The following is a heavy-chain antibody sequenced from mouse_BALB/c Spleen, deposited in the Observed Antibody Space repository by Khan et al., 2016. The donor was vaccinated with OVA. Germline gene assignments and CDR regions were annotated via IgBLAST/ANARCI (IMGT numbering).Heavy chain of an antibody. CDR2: INYSGNT. J-gene: IGHJ4*01. Sequence: EVQLQESGPGLVKPSQSLSLTCTVTGYAITSDYAWNWIRQFPGNKLEWMGYINYSGNTSYNPSLKSRISITRDTSKNQFFLLLNSVTTEDTATYYGAKYGNYHYYAMDYWGQGTSVTVSS. CDR3: AKYGNYHYYAMDY. D-gene: IGHD2-10*02. CDR1: GYAITSDYA. V-gene: IGHV3-2*02.